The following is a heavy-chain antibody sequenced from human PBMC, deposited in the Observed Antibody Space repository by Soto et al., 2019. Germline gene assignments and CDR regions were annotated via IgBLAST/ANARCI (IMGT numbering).Heavy chain of an antibody. Sequence: GESLKISCKGSGYSFFSHWIGWVRQMPGKGLEWVGIIYPADSETRYSPSFQGQVTISVDKSINTAYLQWSSLKASDTAMYYCARRPWLSGYYDYWGQGTLVTVSS. CDR2: IYPADSET. CDR3: ARRPWLSGYYDY. J-gene: IGHJ4*02. D-gene: IGHD3-22*01. CDR1: GYSFFSHW. V-gene: IGHV5-51*01.